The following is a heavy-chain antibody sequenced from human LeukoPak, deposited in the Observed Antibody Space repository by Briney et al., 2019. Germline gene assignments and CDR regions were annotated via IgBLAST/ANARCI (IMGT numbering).Heavy chain of an antibody. CDR1: GYTFTGYY. Sequence: GASVKVSCEASGYTFTGYYMHWVRQAPGQGLEWMGGIIPIFGTANYAQKFQGRVTITTDESTSTGYMELSSLRSEDTAVYYCARVGITGTTSPYYFDYWGQGTLVTVSS. J-gene: IGHJ4*02. V-gene: IGHV1-69*05. D-gene: IGHD1-7*01. CDR2: IIPIFGTA. CDR3: ARVGITGTTSPYYFDY.